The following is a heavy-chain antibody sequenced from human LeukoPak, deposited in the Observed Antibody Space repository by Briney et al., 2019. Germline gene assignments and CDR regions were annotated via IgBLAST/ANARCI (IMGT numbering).Heavy chain of an antibody. CDR3: ATGYRSGWYAIDY. V-gene: IGHV4-59*01. Sequence: SETLSLTCTVSGGSISSYYWSWIRQPPGKGLEWIGYIYYSGSTNYNPSLKSRVTISVDTSKNQFSLKLSSVTAADTAVYYCATGYRSGWYAIDYWGQGTLVTVSS. J-gene: IGHJ4*02. CDR1: GGSISSYY. CDR2: IYYSGST. D-gene: IGHD6-19*01.